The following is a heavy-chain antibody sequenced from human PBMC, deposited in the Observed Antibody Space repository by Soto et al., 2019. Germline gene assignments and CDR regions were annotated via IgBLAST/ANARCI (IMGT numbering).Heavy chain of an antibody. J-gene: IGHJ5*01. Sequence: SETLSLTCTVSGGSISSSSYYWGWIRQPPGKGLEWIGYIYYSGSTNYNPSLKSRVTISVDTSKNQFSLKLSSVTAADTAVYYCAREVPYCSGGSCDSRNWFDSWGQGTLVTVSA. D-gene: IGHD2-15*01. CDR3: AREVPYCSGGSCDSRNWFDS. CDR1: GGSISSSSYY. V-gene: IGHV4-61*05. CDR2: IYYSGST.